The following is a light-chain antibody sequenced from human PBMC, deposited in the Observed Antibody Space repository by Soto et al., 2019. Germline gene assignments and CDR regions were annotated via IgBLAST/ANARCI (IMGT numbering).Light chain of an antibody. J-gene: IGKJ1*01. CDR1: QSASSSY. CDR2: AAS. V-gene: IGKV3-20*01. CDR3: QHYGNSLWT. Sequence: EIVLTQSPGTLSLSPGERATLSCRPSQSASSSYLAWYQQKPGQAPRLLIYAASSRATGIPDRFSGSGSGTDFTLTIRRLEPEDVAVYYCQHYGNSLWTFGQGTKVDIK.